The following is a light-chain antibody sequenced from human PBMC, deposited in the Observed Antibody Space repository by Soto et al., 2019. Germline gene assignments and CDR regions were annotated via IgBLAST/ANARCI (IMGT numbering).Light chain of an antibody. CDR2: GAS. Sequence: EVVMTQSPSTLSVSLGDRATLSCRASQSVSSNLAWYQKKPGQGPRPLIYGASTSATGIPARFSGSGSGTEFTLTISGLQSEDVAVYYCQQYNNWPLTFGRGTKVEI. V-gene: IGKV3-15*01. CDR1: QSVSSN. J-gene: IGKJ4*01. CDR3: QQYNNWPLT.